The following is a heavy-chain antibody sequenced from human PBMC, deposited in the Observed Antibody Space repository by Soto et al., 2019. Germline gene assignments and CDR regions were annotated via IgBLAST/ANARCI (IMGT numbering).Heavy chain of an antibody. J-gene: IGHJ4*02. CDR1: GGVISSSCYH. CDR2: VYYSATT. Sequence: ESLALACSVLGGVISSSCYHWGWTRQPPGEGLEWIGSVYYSATTFYKPSIKSRLAISLDTSKNQFSLSLSSVAAADTAIYYCARASRDTNLAMLWGPGILGTVSS. V-gene: IGHV4-39*01. D-gene: IGHD2-2*01. CDR3: ARASRDTNLAML.